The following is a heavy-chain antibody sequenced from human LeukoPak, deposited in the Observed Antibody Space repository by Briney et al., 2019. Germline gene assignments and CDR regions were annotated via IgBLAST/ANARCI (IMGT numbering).Heavy chain of an antibody. CDR2: ISCNGGRA. D-gene: IGHD1-14*01. CDR1: AFTLDDYA. Sequence: RGSLRLSCAPSAFTLDDYAISWVRQAPGKWLEWVSCISCNGGRAGYADSVTGRFTIPRDDAQHYMYMQMNSVRDEETALYHCARVETNRDTGAFDIWGQGTMVTVSS. CDR3: ARVETNRDTGAFDI. J-gene: IGHJ3*02. V-gene: IGHV3-20*01.